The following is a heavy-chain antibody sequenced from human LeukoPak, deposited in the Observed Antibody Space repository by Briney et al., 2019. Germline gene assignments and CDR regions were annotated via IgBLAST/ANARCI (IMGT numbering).Heavy chain of an antibody. V-gene: IGHV3-30*18. CDR1: GFTFSSYG. D-gene: IGHD3-22*01. CDR3: AKVAYYYDSSGYYLRGPFDY. Sequence: GGSLRLSCAASGFTFSSYGMHWVRQAPGKGLEWVAFISYDGSNKDYADSVKGRFTISRDNSKNTLYLQMNSLRAEDTAVYYCAKVAYYYDSSGYYLRGPFDYWGQGTLVTVSS. J-gene: IGHJ4*02. CDR2: ISYDGSNK.